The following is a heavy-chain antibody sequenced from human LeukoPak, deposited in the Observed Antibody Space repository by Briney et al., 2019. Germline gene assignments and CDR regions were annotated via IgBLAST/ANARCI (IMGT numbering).Heavy chain of an antibody. CDR2: IKQDGSEK. CDR1: GFTFSSYW. CDR3: ARGSMIEVAILPDY. J-gene: IGHJ4*02. D-gene: IGHD3-22*01. Sequence: GGSLRLSCAASGFTFSSYWMSWVRQAPGKGLEWVANIKQDGSEKYYVNSVKGRFTISRDNAKNSLYLQMNSLRAEDTAVYYCARGSMIEVAILPDYWGQGTLVTVSS. V-gene: IGHV3-7*01.